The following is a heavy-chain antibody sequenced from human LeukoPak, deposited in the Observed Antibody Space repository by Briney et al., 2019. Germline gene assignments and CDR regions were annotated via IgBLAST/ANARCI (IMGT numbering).Heavy chain of an antibody. Sequence: GGSLRLSCAASGFTFSSYGMHWVRQAPGKGLEWVAFIRYDGSNKYYADSVKGRFTISRDNSKNTLYLQMNSLRAEDTAVYYCAEGDVGYCSSTSCQLFDYWGQGTLVTVSS. CDR1: GFTFSSYG. J-gene: IGHJ4*02. D-gene: IGHD2-2*01. CDR2: IRYDGSNK. V-gene: IGHV3-30*02. CDR3: AEGDVGYCSSTSCQLFDY.